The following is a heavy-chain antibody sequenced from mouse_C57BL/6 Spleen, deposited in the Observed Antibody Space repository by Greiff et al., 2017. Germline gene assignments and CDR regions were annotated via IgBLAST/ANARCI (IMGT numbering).Heavy chain of an antibody. V-gene: IGHV3-6*01. CDR1: GYSITSGYY. CDR3: ARGDYSNYGY. J-gene: IGHJ2*01. CDR2: ISYDGSN. Sequence: EVQLQESGPGLVKPSQSLSLTCSVTGYSITSGYYWNWIRQFPGNKLEWMGYISYDGSNNYNPSLKNRISITRDTSKNQFFLKLNSVTTEDTATYYCARGDYSNYGYWGQGTTLTVSS. D-gene: IGHD2-5*01.